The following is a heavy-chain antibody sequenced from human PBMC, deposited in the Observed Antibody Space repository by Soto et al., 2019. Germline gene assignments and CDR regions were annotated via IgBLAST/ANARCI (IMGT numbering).Heavy chain of an antibody. CDR3: ARHRPQEDGSKKGFDH. Sequence: PSETLSLTCTVSGGSLSSYYWSWIRQSPGKGLENLGYIYFSDSTNYNPSFKSRITISVDTSRNQFFLRLSSMTAADTALYYCARHRPQEDGSKKGFDHWGQGTLVTVSS. J-gene: IGHJ4*02. V-gene: IGHV4-59*08. D-gene: IGHD2-15*01. CDR2: IYFSDST. CDR1: GGSLSSYY.